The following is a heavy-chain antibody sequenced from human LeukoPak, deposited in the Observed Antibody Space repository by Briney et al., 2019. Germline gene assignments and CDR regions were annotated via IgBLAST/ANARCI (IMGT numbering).Heavy chain of an antibody. CDR3: ASQNYDSSGLYYFDY. CDR2: IYYSGST. CDR1: GGSISSYY. J-gene: IGHJ4*02. V-gene: IGHV4-59*01. D-gene: IGHD3-22*01. Sequence: SETLSLTCTVSGGSISSYYWSWIRQPPGKGLEWIGYIYYSGSTNYNPSLKSRVTISVDTSKNQFSLKLSSVTAADTAVYYYASQNYDSSGLYYFDYWGQGTLVTVSS.